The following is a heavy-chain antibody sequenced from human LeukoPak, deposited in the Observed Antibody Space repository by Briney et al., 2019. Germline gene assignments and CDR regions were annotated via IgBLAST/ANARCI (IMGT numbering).Heavy chain of an antibody. V-gene: IGHV3-23*01. CDR3: AKVMTTYYYDSSGYP. J-gene: IGHJ4*02. CDR1: GFTFSSYA. CDR2: IRGSGDRT. Sequence: GGSLRLSCAASGFTFSSYAMSWVRQAPGKGLEWVSAIRGSGDRTYYADSVKGRFTISRDNSTNTLYMQMNSLRAEDTAIYYCAKVMTTYYYDSSGYPWGQGTLVTVSS. D-gene: IGHD3-22*01.